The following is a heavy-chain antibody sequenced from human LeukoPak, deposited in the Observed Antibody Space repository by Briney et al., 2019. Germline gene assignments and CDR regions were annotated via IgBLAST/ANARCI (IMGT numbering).Heavy chain of an antibody. Sequence: GGSPRLSCAASGFTFSNAWMSWVRQAPGKGLEWVGRIKSKTDGGTRDYTAPVKGRFSISRDDSKNTLYLQMNSLKTEDTAVYYCTTGPFDYYGSASYLANGMDVWGQGTTVTVSS. D-gene: IGHD3-10*01. CDR1: GFTFSNAW. V-gene: IGHV3-15*01. CDR2: IKSKTDGGTR. J-gene: IGHJ6*02. CDR3: TTGPFDYYGSASYLANGMDV.